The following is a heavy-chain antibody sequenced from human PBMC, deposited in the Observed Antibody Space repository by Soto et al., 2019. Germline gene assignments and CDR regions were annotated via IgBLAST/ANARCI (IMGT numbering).Heavy chain of an antibody. CDR1: GGSISSSNYY. Sequence: PSETLSLTCTVSGGSISSSNYYWGWIRQPPGKGLEWIGSIYYSGYTYYNPSLKSRVTISVDTSKNQFSLKLSSVTAADRAMYYCASRIYRYYFDYWGQGALVTVSS. D-gene: IGHD2-15*01. CDR2: IYYSGYT. CDR3: ASRIYRYYFDY. V-gene: IGHV4-39*01. J-gene: IGHJ4*02.